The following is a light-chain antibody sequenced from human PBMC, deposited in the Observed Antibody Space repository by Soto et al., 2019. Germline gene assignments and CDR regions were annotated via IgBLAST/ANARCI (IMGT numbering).Light chain of an antibody. J-gene: IGKJ3*01. V-gene: IGKV3-20*01. CDR2: GAS. CDR3: QQYRPSLFT. CDR1: QSVSSNY. Sequence: EIVLTQSPGTLSLSPGERATLSCRASQSVSSNYLDWYQQRPGQATRLLIYGASSRAIGIPDRFAGSGSGTDFTLTISSVEPEDFAEYYYQQYRPSLFTFGHGTKVEIK.